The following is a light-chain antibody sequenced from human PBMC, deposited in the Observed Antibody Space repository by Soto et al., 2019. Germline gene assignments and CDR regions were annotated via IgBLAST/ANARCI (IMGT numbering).Light chain of an antibody. CDR3: SSYTTSSTVV. CDR2: EVT. J-gene: IGLJ2*01. Sequence: QSALTQPASVSGSPGQSITISCTGASSDVGGYNSVSWYQQYPGKAPKLMIYEVTNRPAGVSTRFSGSKSGNTASLTISGLQAEDAADYYCSSYTTSSTVVFGGGTKVTVL. V-gene: IGLV2-14*01. CDR1: SSDVGGYNS.